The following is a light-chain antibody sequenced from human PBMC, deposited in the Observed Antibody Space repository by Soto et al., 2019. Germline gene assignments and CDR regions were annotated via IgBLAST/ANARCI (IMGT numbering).Light chain of an antibody. CDR2: KVS. CDR1: QSLEYSDGNTY. Sequence: EVVMTQSPLSLPVTLGQPASISCRSSQSLEYSDGNTYFNWFHQRPGQSPRRLIYKVSNRDSGVQERFSGSGSGADFTLKISRVEAEDVGVYFCMQAGRWPYTFRQGTELEIK. V-gene: IGKV2-30*01. CDR3: MQAGRWPYT. J-gene: IGKJ2*01.